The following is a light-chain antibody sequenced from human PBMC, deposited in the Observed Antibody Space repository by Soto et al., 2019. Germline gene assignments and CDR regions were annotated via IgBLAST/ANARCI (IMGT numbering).Light chain of an antibody. V-gene: IGKV3-20*01. J-gene: IGKJ3*01. CDR3: QHYSSPQFT. Sequence: EIVLTQSPGTLSLSPGERATLSCRASQSVRSNYLAWYQQKPGKAPRLLIYDASARATGIPARFSGRGSGTDFSLTIIGLEPEDFEVYYCQHYSSPQFTLGPGTKVDI. CDR1: QSVRSNY. CDR2: DAS.